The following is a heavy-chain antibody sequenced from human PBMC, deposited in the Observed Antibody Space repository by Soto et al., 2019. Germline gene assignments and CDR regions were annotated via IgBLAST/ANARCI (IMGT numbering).Heavy chain of an antibody. J-gene: IGHJ6*02. CDR2: ISSSSSYI. V-gene: IGHV3-21*01. D-gene: IGHD2-2*01. CDR3: ARDLIVVVPAATDYYYYGMDV. CDR1: GFTFSSYS. Sequence: GSLRLYCAACGFTFSSYSMNWVRQAPGNGLEWVSSISSSSSYIYYADSVKGRFTISRDNAKNSLYLQMNSLRAEDTAVYYCARDLIVVVPAATDYYYYGMDVWGHGNTVTVSS.